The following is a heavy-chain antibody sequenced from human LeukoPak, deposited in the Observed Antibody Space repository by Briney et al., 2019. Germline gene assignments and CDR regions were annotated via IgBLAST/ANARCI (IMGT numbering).Heavy chain of an antibody. V-gene: IGHV1-18*01. J-gene: IGHJ4*02. CDR1: GYTFTSYG. D-gene: IGHD1-26*01. Sequence: ASVKVSCKASGYTFTSYGISWVRQAPGQGLEWMGWISAYNSNTNYAQKFQGRVTMTTDTSTSTAYMELRTLRSDDAAVYYCARDVGRGWGGYYFDYWGQGTLVTVSS. CDR2: ISAYNSNT. CDR3: ARDVGRGWGGYYFDY.